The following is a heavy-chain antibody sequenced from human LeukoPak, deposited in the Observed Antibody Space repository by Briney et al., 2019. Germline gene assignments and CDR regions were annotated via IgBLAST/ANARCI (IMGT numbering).Heavy chain of an antibody. CDR3: ARGRVADPFDY. D-gene: IGHD2-15*01. J-gene: IGHJ4*02. CDR1: GGSFSGYY. CDR2: INHSGST. V-gene: IGHV4-34*01. Sequence: SETLSLTCAVYGGSFSGYYWSWIRQPPGKGLEWIGEINHSGSTNYNPSLKSRVTISVDTSKNQFSLKLSSVTAADTAVYYCARGRVADPFDYWGQGTLVTVSS.